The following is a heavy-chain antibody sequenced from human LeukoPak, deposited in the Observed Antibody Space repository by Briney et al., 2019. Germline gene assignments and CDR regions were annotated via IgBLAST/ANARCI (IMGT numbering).Heavy chain of an antibody. CDR2: IYYSGST. V-gene: IGHV4-59*01. CDR1: GGSINNYY. Sequence: SETLSLTCTVSGGSINNYYWSWIRQPPGKGLEWIGYIYYSGSTNYNPSLKSRVTIPVDTSKNQFSLNLSSLTAADTAVYYCARHRGSGYPYFDYWGQGTLVTVSS. CDR3: ARHRGSGYPYFDY. D-gene: IGHD3-22*01. J-gene: IGHJ4*02.